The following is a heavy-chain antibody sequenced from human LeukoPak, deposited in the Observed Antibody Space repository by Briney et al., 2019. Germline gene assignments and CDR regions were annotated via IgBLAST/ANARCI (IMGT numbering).Heavy chain of an antibody. CDR2: IFPGDSDT. V-gene: IGHV5-51*01. CDR3: ARLWATGNHFDY. CDR1: GYIFAAYW. D-gene: IGHD6-13*01. Sequence: GESLKISCKASGYIFAAYWIGWVRQMPGKGLEWMGIIFPGDSDTRYSPSFQGQVTISADKSLSTAYLQWSSLKASDAAMYYCARLWATGNHFDYWGQGTLVTVSS. J-gene: IGHJ4*02.